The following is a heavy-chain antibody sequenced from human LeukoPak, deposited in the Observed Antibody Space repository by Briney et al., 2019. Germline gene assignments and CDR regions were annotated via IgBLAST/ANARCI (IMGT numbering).Heavy chain of an antibody. D-gene: IGHD2-15*01. CDR1: GFTFSSYG. Sequence: PGGSLRLSCAASGFTFSSYGMHWVRQAPGKGLEWVAVISYDGTNKYYADSVKGRFTISRDNAKNTRYVQMNILRAEDTAVYYCARNLVDFMGGGCPTQVSYGREFWGKGTRVTVSS. CDR2: ISYDGTNK. V-gene: IGHV3-30*19. J-gene: IGHJ6*04. CDR3: ARNLVDFMGGGCPTQVSYGREF.